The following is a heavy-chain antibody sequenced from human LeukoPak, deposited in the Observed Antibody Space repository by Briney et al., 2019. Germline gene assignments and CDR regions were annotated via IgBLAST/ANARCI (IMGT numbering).Heavy chain of an antibody. CDR2: ISSSSSYI. CDR1: GFTFSSYS. D-gene: IGHD3-10*01. CDR3: ASQGKELDY. J-gene: IGHJ4*02. Sequence: GSLRLSCAASGFTFSSYSMNWVRQAPGKGLEWVSSISSSSSYIYYADLVKGRFTISRDNAKNSLYLQMNSLRAEDTAVYYCASQGKELDYWGQGTLVTVSS. V-gene: IGHV3-21*01.